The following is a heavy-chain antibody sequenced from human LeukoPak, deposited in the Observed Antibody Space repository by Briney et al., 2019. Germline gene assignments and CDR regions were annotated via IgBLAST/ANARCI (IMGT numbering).Heavy chain of an antibody. CDR2: IYTDGRT. CDR1: GFTVSSDY. Sequence: GGSLGLSCAASGFTVSSDYMSWVRQAPGKGLEWVSVIYTDGRTFFADFVKGRFTISRDTSKNMLYLQMNSLRVEDTAVYYCARGTPTVSAGHYWGQGTLVTVSS. J-gene: IGHJ4*02. D-gene: IGHD2-15*01. V-gene: IGHV3-53*01. CDR3: ARGTPTVSAGHY.